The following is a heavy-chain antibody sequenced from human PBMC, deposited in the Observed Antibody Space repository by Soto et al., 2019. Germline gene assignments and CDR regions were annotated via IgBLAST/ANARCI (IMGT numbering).Heavy chain of an antibody. V-gene: IGHV3-11*05. Sequence: QVQLVASGGGLVRPGGSLRLSCEASGLTFRDYYMTWFRQAPGKGLEWLSYIDSSTKYTNYADSVKGRFTISRDNAKNSLYLQMNSLRADDTAVYYCAREYYYTMDVWGQEPRVTVSS. CDR3: AREYYYTMDV. J-gene: IGHJ6*02. CDR1: GLTFRDYY. CDR2: IDSSTKYT.